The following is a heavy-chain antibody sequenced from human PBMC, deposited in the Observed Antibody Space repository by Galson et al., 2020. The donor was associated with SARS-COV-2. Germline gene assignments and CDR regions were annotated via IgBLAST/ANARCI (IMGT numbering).Heavy chain of an antibody. D-gene: IGHD5-12*01. CDR2: ISAYNGNT. CDR1: GYIFTCYG. V-gene: IGHV1-18*04. J-gene: IGHJ5*02. Sequence: ASVKVSCKASGYIFTCYGISGVRQAPGQGLEWMGWISAYNGNTNNAQKLQGRVTMTIDTSTSTAYMELRSLRSDDTAVYYCARFVSGYDWPYNWFDPWGQGTLVTVSS. CDR3: ARFVSGYDWPYNWFDP.